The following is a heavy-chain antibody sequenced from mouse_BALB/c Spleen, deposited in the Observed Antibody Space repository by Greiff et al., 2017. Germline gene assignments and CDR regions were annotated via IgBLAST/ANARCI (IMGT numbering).Heavy chain of an antibody. Sequence: DVQLQESGGGLVQPKGSLKLSCAASGFTFNTYAMNWVRQAPGKGLEWVARIRSKSNNYATYYADSVKDRFTISRDDSQSMLYLQMNNLKTEDTAMYYCVRQGGITTDFDYWGQGTTLTVSS. J-gene: IGHJ2*01. CDR2: IRSKSNNYAT. CDR1: GFTFNTYA. V-gene: IGHV10-1*02. CDR3: VRQGGITTDFDY. D-gene: IGHD2-4*01.